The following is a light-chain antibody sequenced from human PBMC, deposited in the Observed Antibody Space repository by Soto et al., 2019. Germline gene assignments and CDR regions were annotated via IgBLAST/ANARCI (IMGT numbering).Light chain of an antibody. J-gene: IGLJ1*01. Sequence: QSVLTQPASVSGSPGQSITISCTGTSSDVGSYNLVSWYQQHPGKAPKLMIYEGSKRPSGVSNRFSGSKSGNTASLTISGLQAEDDADYYCCSYAGRVFGTGTKVTVL. CDR1: SSDVGSYNL. CDR3: CSYAGRV. V-gene: IGLV2-23*01. CDR2: EGS.